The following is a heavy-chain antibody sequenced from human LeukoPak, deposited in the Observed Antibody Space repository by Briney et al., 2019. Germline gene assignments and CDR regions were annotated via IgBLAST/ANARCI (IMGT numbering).Heavy chain of an antibody. Sequence: ASVKVSCKASGYTFTSYDINWVRQATGQGLEWMGWMNPNSGNTGYAQKFQGRVTMTRNASISTAYMELSSLRSEDTAVYYCARAVLWWSPSDYWGQGTLVTVSS. CDR2: MNPNSGNT. CDR3: ARAVLWWSPSDY. D-gene: IGHD2-21*01. J-gene: IGHJ4*02. V-gene: IGHV1-8*01. CDR1: GYTFTSYD.